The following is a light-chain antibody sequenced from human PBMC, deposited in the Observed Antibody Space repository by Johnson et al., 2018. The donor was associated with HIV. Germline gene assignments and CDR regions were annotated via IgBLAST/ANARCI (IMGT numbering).Light chain of an antibody. CDR3: GTWDSSLSAGEV. CDR1: SSNIGNNY. CDR2: ENN. V-gene: IGLV1-51*02. J-gene: IGLJ1*01. Sequence: QSVLTQPPSVSAAPGQKVTISCSGSSSNIGNNYVSWYQQLPGTAPKLIIYENNKRPSGIPDRFSGSKSGTSATPGITGLQTGDEADYYCGTWDSSLSAGEVFGTGTKVTVL.